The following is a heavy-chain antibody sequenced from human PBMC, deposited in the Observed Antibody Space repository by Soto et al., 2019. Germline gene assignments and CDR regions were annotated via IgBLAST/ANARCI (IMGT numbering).Heavy chain of an antibody. V-gene: IGHV3-33*01. CDR3: ARESEGITGTTHYYYGMDV. D-gene: IGHD1-7*01. J-gene: IGHJ6*02. CDR2: IWYDGSNK. Sequence: GGSLRLSCAASGFTFSSYGMHWVRQAPGKGLGWVAVIWYDGSNKYYADSVKGRFTISRDNSENTLYLQMNSLRAEDTAVYYCARESEGITGTTHYYYGMDVWGQGTTVTVSS. CDR1: GFTFSSYG.